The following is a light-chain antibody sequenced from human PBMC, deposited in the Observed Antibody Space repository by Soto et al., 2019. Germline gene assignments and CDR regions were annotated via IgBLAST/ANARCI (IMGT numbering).Light chain of an antibody. CDR3: QQYSNWPSWT. V-gene: IGKV3-15*01. J-gene: IGKJ1*01. CDR1: QSVSSF. Sequence: EKGMTQSPATLSMSPGERATLSCRASQSVSSFLAWYQQKPGQAPRLLIYGASTRATGIPARFSGSGSGTEFTLTISSLQSEDFAVYYCQQYSNWPSWTFGQGTKVDIK. CDR2: GAS.